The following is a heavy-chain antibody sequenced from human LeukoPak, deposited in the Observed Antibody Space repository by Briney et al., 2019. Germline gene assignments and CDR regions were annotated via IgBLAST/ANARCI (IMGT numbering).Heavy chain of an antibody. CDR1: GFTFSSYS. V-gene: IGHV3-21*01. CDR2: ISSSSSYI. Sequence: GGSLTLSCAASGFTFSSYSMNWVRQAPGKGLEWVSSISSSSSYIYYADSVKGRFTISRDNAKNSLYLQMNSLRAEDTAVYYCARDPITKYFDLWGRGTLVTVSS. D-gene: IGHD3-10*01. CDR3: ARDPITKYFDL. J-gene: IGHJ2*01.